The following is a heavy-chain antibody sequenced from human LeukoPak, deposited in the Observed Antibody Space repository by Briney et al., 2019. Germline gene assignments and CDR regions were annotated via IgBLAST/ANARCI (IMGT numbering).Heavy chain of an antibody. CDR3: ARDNYDFWSGYFPTASYYYMDV. Sequence: GGSLRLSCAASGFTFSSNSMNWVRQAPGKGREWVSYISSSSSIIYYVDSVKGRFTISRDNAKNSLYLQMNSLRAEDTAVYYCARDNYDFWSGYFPTASYYYMDVWGKGTTVTVSS. J-gene: IGHJ6*03. V-gene: IGHV3-48*01. D-gene: IGHD3-3*01. CDR2: ISSSSSII. CDR1: GFTFSSNS.